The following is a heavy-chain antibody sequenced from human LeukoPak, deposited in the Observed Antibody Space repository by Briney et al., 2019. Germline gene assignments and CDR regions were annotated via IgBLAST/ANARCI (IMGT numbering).Heavy chain of an antibody. CDR3: AREDAYYFGSGSYSNY. Sequence: GASVKVSCKASGYTFTSYGVSWVRQAPGQGLEWLGWISAYNGNTNYAQQLQGRVTMTTDTSTSTAYMELRSLKSDDTAVYCCAREDAYYFGSGSYSNYWGQGTLVTVSS. CDR1: GYTFTSYG. D-gene: IGHD3-10*01. CDR2: ISAYNGNT. J-gene: IGHJ4*02. V-gene: IGHV1-18*01.